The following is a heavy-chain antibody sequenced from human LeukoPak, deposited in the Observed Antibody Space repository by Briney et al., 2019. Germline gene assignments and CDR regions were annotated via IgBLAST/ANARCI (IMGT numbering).Heavy chain of an antibody. D-gene: IGHD2-2*01. CDR2: ISWNSGSI. CDR1: GFTFDDYA. J-gene: IGHJ3*02. V-gene: IGHV3-9*03. Sequence: GGSLRLSCAASGFTFDDYAMYWVRQAPGKGLEWVSGISWNSGSIGYADSVKGRFTISRDNAKNSLYLQMNSLRAEDMALYYCAKVYCSSTSCSEKGGRGVAFDIWGQGTMVTVSS. CDR3: AKVYCSSTSCSEKGGRGVAFDI.